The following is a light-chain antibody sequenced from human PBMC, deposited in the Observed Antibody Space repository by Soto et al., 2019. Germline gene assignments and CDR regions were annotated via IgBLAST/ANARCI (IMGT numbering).Light chain of an antibody. CDR1: SSDVGGYNY. Sequence: QSALTQPASVSGSPGQSITISCTGTSSDVGGYNYVSWYQQHPGKAPKRMIYEVSNRPSGVSNRFSGSKSGNTASLTISGLQAEDEAEYYFSSYTSSSTPWVCGGGTTLTVL. V-gene: IGLV2-14*01. J-gene: IGLJ3*02. CDR3: SSYTSSSTPWV. CDR2: EVS.